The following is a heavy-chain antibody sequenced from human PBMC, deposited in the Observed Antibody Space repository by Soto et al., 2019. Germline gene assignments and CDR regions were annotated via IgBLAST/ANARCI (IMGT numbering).Heavy chain of an antibody. D-gene: IGHD3-3*01. J-gene: IGHJ6*04. CDR2: ITGNANRI. V-gene: IGHV3-21*01. Sequence: GKGLEWVSSITGNANRIYYADSVKGRFTTSRDNAQKSVYLQMNSLRVGDTAVYYCAREIHSDFCRSNYSAGMAVLVNGTTVTVSS. CDR3: AREIHSDFCRSNYSAGMAV.